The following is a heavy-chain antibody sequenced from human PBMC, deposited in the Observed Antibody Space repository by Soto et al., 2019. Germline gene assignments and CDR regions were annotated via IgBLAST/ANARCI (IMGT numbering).Heavy chain of an antibody. Sequence: PGGSLRLSCAASGFTFSDYVMAWVRQAPGKGLEWVSGISRSGSSTYYADSVRGRFTISRDNSKNTLYLQMNSLRAEDTAVYYCAKYAVTTHVDYWGQGTLVTVSS. J-gene: IGHJ4*02. CDR2: ISRSGSST. D-gene: IGHD4-17*01. CDR3: AKYAVTTHVDY. V-gene: IGHV3-23*01. CDR1: GFTFSDYV.